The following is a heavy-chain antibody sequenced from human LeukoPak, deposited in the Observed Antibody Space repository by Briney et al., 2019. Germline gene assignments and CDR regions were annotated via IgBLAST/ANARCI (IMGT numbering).Heavy chain of an antibody. CDR1: GGSISSGDYY. V-gene: IGHV4-30-4*01. J-gene: IGHJ5*02. CDR2: MYYSGST. Sequence: SETPSFTCTVSGGSISSGDYYWSWIRQPPGKGLEWIAYMYYSGSTYYNPSLKSRVTMSADTSKNQLSLKLSSVTAADTAVYYCARPYYYDSRIDPWGQGILVTVSS. CDR3: ARPYYYDSRIDP. D-gene: IGHD3-22*01.